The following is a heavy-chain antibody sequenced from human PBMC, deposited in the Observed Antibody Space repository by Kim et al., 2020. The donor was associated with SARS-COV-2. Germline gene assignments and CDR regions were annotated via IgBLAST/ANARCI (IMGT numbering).Heavy chain of an antibody. J-gene: IGHJ6*02. D-gene: IGHD2-21*02. Sequence: ASVKVSCKASGYTFTSYYMHWVRQAPGQGLEWMGIINPSGGSTSYAQKFQGRVTMTRDTSTSTVYMELSSLRSEDTAVYYCARDRGWRAVVVTATTGGPLNPSLYGMDVWGQGTTVTVSS. CDR2: INPSGGST. V-gene: IGHV1-46*01. CDR3: ARDRGWRAVVVTATTGGPLNPSLYGMDV. CDR1: GYTFTSYY.